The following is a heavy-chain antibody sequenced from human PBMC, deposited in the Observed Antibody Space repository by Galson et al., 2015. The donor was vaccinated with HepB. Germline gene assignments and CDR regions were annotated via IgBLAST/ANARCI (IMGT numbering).Heavy chain of an antibody. CDR2: IIPIFGTA. D-gene: IGHD2-21*02. Sequence: VKVSCKVSGGTFRSYGINWVRQAPGQGLEWMGGIIPIFGTANYAQKFQGRVTITADESTSTAYMELSSLRSEDTAVYYCARGVVVTASLDPWGQGTLVTVSS. CDR1: GGTFRSYG. J-gene: IGHJ5*02. CDR3: ARGVVVTASLDP. V-gene: IGHV1-69*01.